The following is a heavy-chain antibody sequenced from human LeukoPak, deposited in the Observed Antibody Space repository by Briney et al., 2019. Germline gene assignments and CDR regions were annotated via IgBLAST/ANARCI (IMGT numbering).Heavy chain of an antibody. CDR2: ISSSGSTI. Sequence: QSGGSLRLSCAASGFTFSIYSMNWVRQAPGKGLEWVSYISSSGSTIYYADSVKGRFTISRDNSKNTLYLQMNSLRTEDTAVYYCAKGGDYLYNWFDPWGQGTLVTVSS. CDR3: AKGGDYLYNWFDP. V-gene: IGHV3-48*01. J-gene: IGHJ5*02. CDR1: GFTFSIYS. D-gene: IGHD4-17*01.